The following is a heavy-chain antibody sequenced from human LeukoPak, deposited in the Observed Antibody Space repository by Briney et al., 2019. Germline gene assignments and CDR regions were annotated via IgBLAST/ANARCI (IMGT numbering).Heavy chain of an antibody. J-gene: IGHJ4*02. CDR1: GFTFSNYA. Sequence: PGGSLRLSCAASGFTFSNYAMSWVRQAPGKGLEWVSAISGSASSTYHADSVKGRFTISRDNAKNSLYLQMNSLRAEDTAVYYCARDLGRYGYDWGQGTLVTVSS. CDR2: ISGSASST. V-gene: IGHV3-23*01. D-gene: IGHD5-18*01. CDR3: ARDLGRYGYD.